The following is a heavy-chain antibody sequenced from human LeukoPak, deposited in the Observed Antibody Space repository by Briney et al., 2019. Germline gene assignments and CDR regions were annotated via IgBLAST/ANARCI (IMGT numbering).Heavy chain of an antibody. CDR3: ASGSSWNLDY. V-gene: IGHV3-30-3*01. J-gene: IGHJ4*02. CDR1: GFTFSGFW. Sequence: GGSLRLSCAVSGFTFSGFWMSWSRQAPGKGLEWVAVISYDGSNKYYADSVKGRFTISRDNSKNTLYLQMNSLRAEDTAVYYCASGSSWNLDYWGQGTLVTVSS. CDR2: ISYDGSNK. D-gene: IGHD6-13*01.